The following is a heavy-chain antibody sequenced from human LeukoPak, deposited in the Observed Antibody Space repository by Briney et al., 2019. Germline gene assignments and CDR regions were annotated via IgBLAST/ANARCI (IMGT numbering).Heavy chain of an antibody. J-gene: IGHJ4*02. CDR2: IYSGGST. D-gene: IGHD3-22*01. CDR3: ARPYYYDSSGYFYY. Sequence: PGGSLRLSCAASGFTVSSNYMSWVRQAPGKGLEWVSVIYSGGSTYYADSVKGRFTISRHNSKNTLYLQMNSLRAEDTAVYYCARPYYYDSSGYFYYWGQGTLVTVSS. V-gene: IGHV3-53*04. CDR1: GFTVSSNY.